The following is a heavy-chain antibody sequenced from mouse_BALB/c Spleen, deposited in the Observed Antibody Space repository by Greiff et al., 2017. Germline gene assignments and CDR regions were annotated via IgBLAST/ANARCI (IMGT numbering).Heavy chain of an antibody. Sequence: EVKVVESGGGLVKPGGSLKLSCAASGFTFSSFGMHWVRQAPEKGLEWVAYISSGSSTIYYADTVKGRFTISRDNPKNTLFLQMTSLRSEDTAMYYCAREGGGTTAPDVWGAGTTVTVSS. V-gene: IGHV5-17*02. D-gene: IGHD1-2*01. J-gene: IGHJ1*01. CDR3: AREGGGTTAPDV. CDR1: GFTFSSFG. CDR2: ISSGSSTI.